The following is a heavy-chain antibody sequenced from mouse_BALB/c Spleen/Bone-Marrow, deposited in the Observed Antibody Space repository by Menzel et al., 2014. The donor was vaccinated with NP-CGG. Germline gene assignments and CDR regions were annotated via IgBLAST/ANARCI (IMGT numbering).Heavy chain of an antibody. V-gene: IGHV2-6-7*01. CDR1: GFSLTGYG. D-gene: IGHD2-4*01. Sequence: VKLMESGPGLVAPSQRLSIPCTVSGFSLTGYGVSWVRQPPGKGLEWLGMIWGDGSTDYNSALKSRLSISKDNSKSQVFLKVNSLQTEDTARYYCARDSFLITRALDYWGQGTSVTVSS. CDR2: IWGDGST. J-gene: IGHJ4*01. CDR3: ARDSFLITRALDY.